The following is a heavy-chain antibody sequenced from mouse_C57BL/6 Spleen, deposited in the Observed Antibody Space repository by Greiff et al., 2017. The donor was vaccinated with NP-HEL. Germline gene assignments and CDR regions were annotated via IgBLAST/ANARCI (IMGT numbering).Heavy chain of an antibody. CDR2: IDPANGNT. V-gene: IGHV14-3*01. CDR3: AREGYYDYDEEPFAY. D-gene: IGHD2-4*01. Sequence: EVQGVESVAELVRPGASVKLSCTASGFNIKNTYMHWVKQRPEQGLEWIGRIDPANGNTKYAPKFQGKATITADTSSNTAYLQLSSLTSEDTAIYYCAREGYYDYDEEPFAYWGQGTLVTVSA. J-gene: IGHJ3*01. CDR1: GFNIKNTY.